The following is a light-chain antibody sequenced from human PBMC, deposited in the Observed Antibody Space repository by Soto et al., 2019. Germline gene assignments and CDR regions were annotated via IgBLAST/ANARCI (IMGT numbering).Light chain of an antibody. CDR1: SAPLSTTYY. CDR3: LLYMGNGIYL. Sequence: QTVVTQEPAVSVSPGGTDTLTCGLRSAPLSTTYYPAWCQQAPGQPPRTLIYSTNTRSSGVPDRFSGSIRGNKAALTITGAQADDEAYYYCLLYMGNGIYLFGPGTKLTVL. CDR2: STN. J-gene: IGLJ1*01. V-gene: IGLV8-61*01.